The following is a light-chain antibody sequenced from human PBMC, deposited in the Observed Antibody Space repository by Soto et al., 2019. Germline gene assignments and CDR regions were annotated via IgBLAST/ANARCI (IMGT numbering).Light chain of an antibody. CDR1: QSVSSSY. J-gene: IGKJ1*01. V-gene: IGKV3-20*01. CDR3: QQYDSSSWT. CDR2: DAS. Sequence: EIVLTQFPGTLSLSPVERATLSCMASQSVSSSYLAWYQQKPGQAPRLLIYDASSRATGIPDRFSGSGSGTDFTLTISRLEPEDFAVYYCQQYDSSSWTFGQGTKVDIK.